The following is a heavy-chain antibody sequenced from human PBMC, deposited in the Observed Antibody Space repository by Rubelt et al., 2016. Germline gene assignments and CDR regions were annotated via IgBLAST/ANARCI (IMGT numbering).Heavy chain of an antibody. CDR1: GGSISSYY. CDR2: FFYTGST. Sequence: QVRLQESGPGLVKPSETLSLTCTVSGGSISSYYWSWIRQPPGKGLEWIGYFFYTGSTSYNPSLRNRATISVDTSKNQVFLNLTSVTAADTAVFYCARSSYSDTNGYYWTAFDIWGHGTMVTVSS. D-gene: IGHD3-22*01. V-gene: IGHV4-59*01. CDR3: ARSSYSDTNGYYWTAFDI. J-gene: IGHJ3*02.